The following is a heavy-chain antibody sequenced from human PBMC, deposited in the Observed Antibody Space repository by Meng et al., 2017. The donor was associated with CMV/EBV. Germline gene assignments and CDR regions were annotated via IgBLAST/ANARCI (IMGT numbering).Heavy chain of an antibody. CDR3: AKDRLNLFTEYQLPATHFDY. Sequence: GGSLRLSCAASGFTFSSYAISWVRQAPGKGLEWVSAISGSGGSTYYADSVKGRFTISRDNSKNTLYLQMNSLRAEDTAVYYCAKDRLNLFTEYQLPATHFDYWGQGTLVTSPQ. J-gene: IGHJ4*02. D-gene: IGHD2-2*01. V-gene: IGHV3-23*01. CDR2: ISGSGGST. CDR1: GFTFSSYA.